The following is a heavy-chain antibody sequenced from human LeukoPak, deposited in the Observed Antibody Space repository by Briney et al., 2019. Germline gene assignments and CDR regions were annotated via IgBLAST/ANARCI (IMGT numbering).Heavy chain of an antibody. CDR1: GFTFSSYW. CDR3: ARDEDDYGDYYFDY. Sequence: GGSLRLSCAASGFTFSSYWMSWVRQAPGKGLGWVANIKQDGSEKYYVDSVKGRFTISRDNAKNSLYLQMNSLRAEDTAVYYCARDEDDYGDYYFDYWGQGTLVTVSS. CDR2: IKQDGSEK. V-gene: IGHV3-7*01. J-gene: IGHJ4*02. D-gene: IGHD4-17*01.